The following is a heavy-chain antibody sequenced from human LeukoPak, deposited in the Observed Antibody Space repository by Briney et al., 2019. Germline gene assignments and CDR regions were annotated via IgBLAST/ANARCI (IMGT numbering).Heavy chain of an antibody. D-gene: IGHD4-17*01. Sequence: GESLKISCKASGYRFTSYWIGWVRQMPGKGLEWMGIIYPGDSDTRYSPSFQGQVTISVDKSISTAYLQWSSLKASDTAMYYCARPEEHGDYVHDAFDIWGQGTMVTVSS. V-gene: IGHV5-51*01. CDR1: GYRFTSYW. CDR3: ARPEEHGDYVHDAFDI. J-gene: IGHJ3*02. CDR2: IYPGDSDT.